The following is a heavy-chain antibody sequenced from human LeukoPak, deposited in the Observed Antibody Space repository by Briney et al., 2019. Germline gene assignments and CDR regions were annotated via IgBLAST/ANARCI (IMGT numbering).Heavy chain of an antibody. V-gene: IGHV4-4*07. CDR1: GGSISSYY. Sequence: SETLSLTCTVSGGSISSYYWSWIRQPAGKGLEWIGRIYNSGRTKYNPSLKSRVTMSVDTSKNQFSLKLSSVTAADTAVYYCAREHPHSPAFDIWGQGTMVTVSS. D-gene: IGHD3-3*02. CDR3: AREHPHSPAFDI. J-gene: IGHJ3*02. CDR2: IYNSGRT.